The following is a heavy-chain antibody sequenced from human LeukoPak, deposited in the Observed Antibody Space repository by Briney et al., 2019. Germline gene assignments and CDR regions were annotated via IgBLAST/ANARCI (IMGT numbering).Heavy chain of an antibody. Sequence: ASVKVSCKASGYTFTSYYMHWVRQAPGQGLEWMGIINRSGGSTSYAQKFQGRVTMTRDTSTSTVYMELSSLRSEDTAVYYCARGDVVTATYYYYYYGMDVWGQGTTVTVSS. J-gene: IGHJ6*02. CDR3: ARGDVVTATYYYYYYGMDV. CDR1: GYTFTSYY. V-gene: IGHV1-46*01. D-gene: IGHD2-21*02. CDR2: INRSGGST.